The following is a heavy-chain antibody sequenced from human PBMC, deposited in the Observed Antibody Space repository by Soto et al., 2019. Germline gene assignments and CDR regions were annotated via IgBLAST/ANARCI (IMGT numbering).Heavy chain of an antibody. V-gene: IGHV4-4*07. CDR3: EGESGENCSYEDY. CDR1: GXTGTSFS. Sequence: KPXXTLSIPCTVSGXTGTSFSWNWIRRSAGKGLEWIGRIATTGNTQYNPSLESRVTMSLDTSKNQFSLKLHPVTAADTAVYYCEGESGENCSYEDYWGQGTLGTVS. D-gene: IGHD5-12*01. CDR2: IATTGNT. J-gene: IGHJ4*02.